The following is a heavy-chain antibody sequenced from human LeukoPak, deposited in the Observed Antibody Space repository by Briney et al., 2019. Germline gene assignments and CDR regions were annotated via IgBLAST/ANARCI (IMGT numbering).Heavy chain of an antibody. CDR3: ARAIAAHDYYYYYMDV. J-gene: IGHJ6*03. V-gene: IGHV1-69*05. Sequence: GASVKVSCKASGGTFSSYAISWVRQAPGQGLEWMGGIIPIFGTANYAQKFQGRVTITTDESTSTAYMELSSLRSEDTAVSYCARAIAAHDYYYYYMDVWGKGTTVTVSS. D-gene: IGHD6-13*01. CDR2: IIPIFGTA. CDR1: GGTFSSYA.